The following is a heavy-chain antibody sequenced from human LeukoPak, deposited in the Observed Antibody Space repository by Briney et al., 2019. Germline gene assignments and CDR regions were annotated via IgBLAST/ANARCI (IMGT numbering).Heavy chain of an antibody. CDR1: VGSFSGYY. J-gene: IGHJ4*02. CDR3: ARVYGDCDY. D-gene: IGHD4-17*01. CDR2: INHSGST. V-gene: IGHV4-34*01. Sequence: SETLSLTCAVYVGSFSGYYWSWIRQPPGKGLEWIGEINHSGSTNYNPSLKSRVTISVDTSKNQFSLKLSSVTAADTAVYYCARVYGDCDYWGQGTLVTVSS.